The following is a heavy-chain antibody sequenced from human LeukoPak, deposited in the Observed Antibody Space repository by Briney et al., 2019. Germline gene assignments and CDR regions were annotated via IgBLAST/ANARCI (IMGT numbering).Heavy chain of an antibody. D-gene: IGHD1-26*01. Sequence: GGSLRLSCAASGFTFSSYSINWVRQAPGKGLEWVSYISSSSSTIYYADSVKGRFTISRDNAKNSLYLQMNSLRAEDTAVYYCARGSGSYYDASLDYWGQGTLVTVSS. CDR3: ARGSGSYYDASLDY. CDR1: GFTFSSYS. CDR2: ISSSSSTI. V-gene: IGHV3-48*04. J-gene: IGHJ4*02.